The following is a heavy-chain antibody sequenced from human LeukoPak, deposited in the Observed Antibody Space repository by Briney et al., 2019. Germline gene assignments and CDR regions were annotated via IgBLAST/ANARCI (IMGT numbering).Heavy chain of an antibody. Sequence: PPETLSLTCIVSGDSISGSPYSWGWIRQPPGKGLEWIGSIYSGGSTYYNPSLKSRVTISVDTSNNQSSLKLSSVTAADTAVYYCARLSRGLAGSYWGQGTLVTVSS. CDR1: GDSISGSPYS. CDR3: ARLSRGLAGSY. V-gene: IGHV4-39*01. J-gene: IGHJ4*02. CDR2: IYSGGST. D-gene: IGHD6-13*01.